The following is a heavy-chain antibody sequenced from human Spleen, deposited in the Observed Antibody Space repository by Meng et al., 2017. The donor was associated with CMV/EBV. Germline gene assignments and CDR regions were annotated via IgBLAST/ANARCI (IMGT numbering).Heavy chain of an antibody. Sequence: SETLSLTCAVYGGSFSGYYWSWIRQPPGKGLEWIGEINHSGSTNYNPSLKSRVTISVDTSKNQFSLKLSSVTAADTAVYYCAIRAYCGGDCYSGWFDPWGQGTLVTVSS. CDR1: GGSFSGYY. CDR3: AIRAYCGGDCYSGWFDP. CDR2: INHSGST. V-gene: IGHV4-34*09. D-gene: IGHD2-21*01. J-gene: IGHJ5*02.